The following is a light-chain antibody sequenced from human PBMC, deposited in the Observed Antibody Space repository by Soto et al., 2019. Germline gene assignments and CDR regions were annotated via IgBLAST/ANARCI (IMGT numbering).Light chain of an antibody. V-gene: IGLV2-14*01. J-gene: IGLJ1*01. Sequence: QSVLTQPASVSGSPGQSITISCTGTSSDVGGYNYVSRYQKHPGKAPKLMIYDVSNRPSGVSNRFSGSKSGNTASLTISGLQAEDAADYYCSSYTSSSTPYYVFGTGTKLTVL. CDR3: SSYTSSSTPYYV. CDR1: SSDVGGYNY. CDR2: DVS.